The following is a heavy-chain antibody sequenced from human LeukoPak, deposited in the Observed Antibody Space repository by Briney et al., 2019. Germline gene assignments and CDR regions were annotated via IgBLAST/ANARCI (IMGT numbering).Heavy chain of an antibody. Sequence: PGGSLRLSCAASGFTFSSYGLHWVRQAPGKGLEWVAVIWYDGSNKYYADSVKGRFTISRDNSKNTLYLQMNSLRAEDTAVYYCARDARIAVAGWFDPWGQGTLVTVSS. J-gene: IGHJ5*02. CDR2: IWYDGSNK. CDR3: ARDARIAVAGWFDP. V-gene: IGHV3-33*01. D-gene: IGHD6-19*01. CDR1: GFTFSSYG.